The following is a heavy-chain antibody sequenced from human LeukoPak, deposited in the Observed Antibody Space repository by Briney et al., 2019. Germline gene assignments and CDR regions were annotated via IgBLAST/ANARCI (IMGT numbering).Heavy chain of an antibody. J-gene: IGHJ4*02. Sequence: SETLSLTCTVSGGSIISNSYYWGWIRQPPGKGLEWIGSIYYSGSTYYNPSLKSRVTISVDTSKNQFSLKLSSVTAADTAVYYCARDPLWLATLDRDNYFDYWGQGTLVTVSS. CDR3: ARDPLWLATLDRDNYFDY. V-gene: IGHV4-39*07. CDR2: IYYSGST. D-gene: IGHD5-18*01. CDR1: GGSIISNSYY.